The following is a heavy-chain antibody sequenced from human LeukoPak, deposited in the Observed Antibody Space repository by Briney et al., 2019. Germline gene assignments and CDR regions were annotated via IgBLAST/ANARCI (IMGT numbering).Heavy chain of an antibody. D-gene: IGHD3-10*01. CDR1: GGSFSGHY. CDR3: VGYYFGSESYHNYPNFDH. CDR2: ISPRGST. J-gene: IGHJ4*02. V-gene: IGHV4-34*01. Sequence: PSETLSLTCAVYGGSFSGHYGSWVRQPPGKGLEWIGEISPRGSTNCSPSLKSRVTISGDTSKHQFSLQLSSVTAADTAVYYCVGYYFGSESYHNYPNFDHWGQGTLVTVSS.